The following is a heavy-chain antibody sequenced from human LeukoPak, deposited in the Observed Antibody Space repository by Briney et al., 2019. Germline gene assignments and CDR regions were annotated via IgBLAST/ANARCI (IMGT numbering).Heavy chain of an antibody. V-gene: IGHV3-64*01. CDR1: GFTFSSYA. J-gene: IGHJ4*02. CDR2: ISSNGGST. D-gene: IGHD2-15*01. CDR3: ASCSGGSCYSFDY. Sequence: GGSLRLSCAASGFTFSSYAMHWVRQAPGKGLEYVSSISSNGGSTYYANSVKGRFTISRYNSKNTLYLQMGSLRAEDMAVYYCASCSGGSCYSFDYWGQGTLVTVSS.